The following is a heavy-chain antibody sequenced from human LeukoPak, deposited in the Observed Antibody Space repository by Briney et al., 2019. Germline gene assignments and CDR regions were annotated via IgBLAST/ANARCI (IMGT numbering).Heavy chain of an antibody. CDR1: GYTFTSYD. CDR3: ARSGGYYFPFDY. Sequence: ASVKVSCKASGYTFTSYDINWVRQATGQGLEWMGWMNPNSGNTGYAQKFQGRVTITRNTSISTAYMELSSLRSEDTAVYYCARSGGYYFPFDYWGQGTLVTVSS. J-gene: IGHJ4*02. D-gene: IGHD3-22*01. V-gene: IGHV1-8*03. CDR2: MNPNSGNT.